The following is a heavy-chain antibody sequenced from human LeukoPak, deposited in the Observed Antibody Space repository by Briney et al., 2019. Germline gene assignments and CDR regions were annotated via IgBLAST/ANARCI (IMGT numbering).Heavy chain of an antibody. V-gene: IGHV3-64*01. CDR3: ASSGSIAAALKFDP. CDR1: GFTFNSYA. CDR2: INSNGGST. J-gene: IGHJ5*02. Sequence: GGSLRLSCVASGFTFNSYAMHWVRQTPGKGLEYVSGINSNGGSTHYANSVKGRFTIFRDNSKHTLYLQMGSLRTEDMAVYYCASSGSIAAALKFDPWGQGTLVTVSS. D-gene: IGHD6-13*01.